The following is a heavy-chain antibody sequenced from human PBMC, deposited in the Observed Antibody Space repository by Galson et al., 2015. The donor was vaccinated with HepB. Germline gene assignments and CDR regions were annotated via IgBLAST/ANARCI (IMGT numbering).Heavy chain of an antibody. V-gene: IGHV3-33*08. D-gene: IGHD3-22*01. Sequence: SLRLSCAASGFTLSSYGMHWVRQAPGKGLEWVAVIRYDGSNTYNADSVKGRFTISRDNSKNTLYLQMNGLRAEDTAVYYCARGPRYYYDSSGPGYFDYWGQGTLVTVSS. CDR3: ARGPRYYYDSSGPGYFDY. CDR2: IRYDGSNT. CDR1: GFTLSSYG. J-gene: IGHJ4*02.